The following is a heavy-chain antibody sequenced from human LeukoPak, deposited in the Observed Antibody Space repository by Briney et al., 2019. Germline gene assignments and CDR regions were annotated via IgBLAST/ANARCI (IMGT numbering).Heavy chain of an antibody. J-gene: IGHJ6*04. Sequence: GGSLRLSCAASGFTFSSCSMNWVRQAPGKGLEWVSSISSSSSYIYYADSVKGRFTISRDNAKNSLYLQMNSLRAEDTAVYYCAREGILLGPMDVWGKGTTVTVSS. V-gene: IGHV3-21*01. CDR3: AREGILLGPMDV. CDR1: GFTFSSCS. CDR2: ISSSSSYI. D-gene: IGHD2-15*01.